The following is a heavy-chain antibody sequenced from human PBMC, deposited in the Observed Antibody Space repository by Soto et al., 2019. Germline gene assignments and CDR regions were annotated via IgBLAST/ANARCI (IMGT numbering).Heavy chain of an antibody. CDR1: GFTFSNYW. V-gene: IGHV3-74*01. Sequence: EVQLVESGGGLVQPGESLRLSCAASGFTFSNYWMHWDRQAPGMGLVWVSRISPDGSDTVYADFVRGRFTISRDNAKNTLSLQMNSLRAEDTALYYCVRGSSSWNGIDYWGQGALVTVSS. J-gene: IGHJ4*02. D-gene: IGHD6-13*01. CDR2: ISPDGSDT. CDR3: VRGSSSWNGIDY.